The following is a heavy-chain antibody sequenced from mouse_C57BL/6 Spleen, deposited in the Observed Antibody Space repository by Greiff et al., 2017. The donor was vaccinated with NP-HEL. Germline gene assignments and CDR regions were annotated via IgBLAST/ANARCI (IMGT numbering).Heavy chain of an antibody. CDR3: ARHINYYGLYYFDY. CDR1: GFTFSSYT. Sequence: DVMLVESGGGLVKPGGSLKLSCAASGFTFSSYTMSWVRQTPEKRLEWVATISGGGGNTYYPDSVKGRFTISRDNAKNTLYLQMSSLRSEDTALYYCARHINYYGLYYFDYWGQGTTLTVSS. V-gene: IGHV5-9*01. D-gene: IGHD1-1*01. J-gene: IGHJ2*01. CDR2: ISGGGGNT.